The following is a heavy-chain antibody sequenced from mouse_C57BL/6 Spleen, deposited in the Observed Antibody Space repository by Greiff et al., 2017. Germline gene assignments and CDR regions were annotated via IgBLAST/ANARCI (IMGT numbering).Heavy chain of an antibody. D-gene: IGHD2-4*01. V-gene: IGHV1-53*01. CDR3: AREGGLRRGFAY. Sequence: QVQLKEPGTELVKPGASVKLSCKASGYTFTSYWMHWVKQRPGQGLEWIGNINPSNGGTNYNEKFKSKATLTVDKSSSTAYMQLSSLTSEDSAVYWCAREGGLRRGFAYWGQGTLVTVSA. CDR1: GYTFTSYW. J-gene: IGHJ3*01. CDR2: INPSNGGT.